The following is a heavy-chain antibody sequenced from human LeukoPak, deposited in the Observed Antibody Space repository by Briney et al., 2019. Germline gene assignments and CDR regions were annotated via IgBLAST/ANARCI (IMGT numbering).Heavy chain of an antibody. CDR3: VKHYYDSSSYYTMFGFFDY. V-gene: IGHV3-20*04. Sequence: PGGSLRLSCAASGFTFDDYGISWVRQAPGKGLEWVSGINWNGGSTGYADSVKGRFTISRDNAKNSLYLQMNSLRVEDTALYYCVKHYYDSSSYYTMFGFFDYWGQGTLVTVSS. D-gene: IGHD3-22*01. J-gene: IGHJ4*02. CDR2: INWNGGST. CDR1: GFTFDDYG.